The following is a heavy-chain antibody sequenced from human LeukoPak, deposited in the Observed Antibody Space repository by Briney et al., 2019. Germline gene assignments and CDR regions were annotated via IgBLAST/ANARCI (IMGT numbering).Heavy chain of an antibody. CDR3: ARVPYPSNGEFLDY. Sequence: SETLSLTCTVSGGSISSSSYYWGWIRQPPGKGLEWIGSIYYSGSTYYSPSLKSRVTISVDTSKNQFSLKLSSVTAADTAVYYCARVPYPSNGEFLDYWGQGTLVTVSS. V-gene: IGHV4-39*07. CDR2: IYYSGST. J-gene: IGHJ4*02. D-gene: IGHD3-10*01. CDR1: GGSISSSSYY.